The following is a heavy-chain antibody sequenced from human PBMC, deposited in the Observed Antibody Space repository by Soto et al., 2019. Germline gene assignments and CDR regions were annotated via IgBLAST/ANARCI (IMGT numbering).Heavy chain of an antibody. J-gene: IGHJ6*02. V-gene: IGHV3-30*18. Sequence: SLRLSCAASGFTFSSYGMHWVRQAPGKGLEWVAVISYDGSNKYYADSVKGRFTISRDNSKNTLYLQMNSLRAEDTAVYYCAKDFLHSFIVGATYYYYGMDVWAQGTTVTVSS. CDR3: AKDFLHSFIVGATYYYYGMDV. CDR2: ISYDGSNK. D-gene: IGHD1-26*01. CDR1: GFTFSSYG.